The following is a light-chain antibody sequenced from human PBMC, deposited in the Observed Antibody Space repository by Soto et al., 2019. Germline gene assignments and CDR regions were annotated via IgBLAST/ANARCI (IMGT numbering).Light chain of an antibody. V-gene: IGKV3-20*01. CDR1: QSVSSSY. CDR2: GAS. CDR3: QQYGSPYT. Sequence: EIVLTQSPGTLSLSPGERATLSCRASQSVSSSYLAWYQQKPGQAPRLLIYGASSRATGIPDRFSGSGSGTDFTLTISRLEPEDFAVYYCQQYGSPYTCVQGTKLEIK. J-gene: IGKJ2*01.